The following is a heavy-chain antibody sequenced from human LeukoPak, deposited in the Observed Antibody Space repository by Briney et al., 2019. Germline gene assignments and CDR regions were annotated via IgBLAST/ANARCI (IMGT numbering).Heavy chain of an antibody. Sequence: GGSLRLSCAASGFTFSSYGMHWVRQAPGKGLEWVAVISYDGSNKYYADFVKGRFTISRDNSKNTLYLQMNSLRAEDTAVYYCIGDCLTVDYWGQGTLVTVSS. D-gene: IGHD2-21*02. J-gene: IGHJ4*02. CDR2: ISYDGSNK. V-gene: IGHV3-30*03. CDR3: IGDCLTVDY. CDR1: GFTFSSYG.